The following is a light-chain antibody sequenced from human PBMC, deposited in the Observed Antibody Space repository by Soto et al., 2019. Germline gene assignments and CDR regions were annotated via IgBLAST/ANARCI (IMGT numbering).Light chain of an antibody. CDR3: CSYVSDKTYV. V-gene: IGLV2-14*01. J-gene: IGLJ1*01. CDR1: RTDVGGYNF. Sequence: QSALTQPASVSGSPGQSITISCTGTRTDVGGYNFVSWYQQHPGKAPKLIIYEVNNRPSGVSNRFSGSKSDNTASLTISGLQAEDEADYYCCSYVSDKTYVFGTGTKLTVL. CDR2: EVN.